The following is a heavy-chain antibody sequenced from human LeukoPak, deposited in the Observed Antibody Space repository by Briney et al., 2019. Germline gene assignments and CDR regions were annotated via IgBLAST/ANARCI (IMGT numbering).Heavy chain of an antibody. V-gene: IGHV3-23*01. Sequence: GGSLRLSCAASGFTFSTLGMSWVRQAPGKGLEWVSTFGGTGAGIYYADSVKGRFTVSRDNSKNTLYLQMNSLRGEDTAIYYCAKSGPYFYESWGQGTLVTVSS. CDR3: AKSGPYFYES. J-gene: IGHJ4*02. CDR2: FGGTGAGI. CDR1: GFTFSTLG. D-gene: IGHD1-26*01.